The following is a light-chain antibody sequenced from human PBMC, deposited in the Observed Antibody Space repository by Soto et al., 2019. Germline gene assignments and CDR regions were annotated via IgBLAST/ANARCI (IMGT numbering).Light chain of an antibody. CDR1: QSVNRY. CDR2: DAS. V-gene: IGKV3-11*01. J-gene: IGKJ1*01. CDR3: QQRDIWPWT. Sequence: DILFTHTPATLTFSPGEKHPLSCCARQSVNRYLVWYQQKPGQAPRLLMYDASKRATGIPARFSGSGSGTDFTLTISSLEPEDFAVYYCQQRDIWPWTFGQGTKVDIK.